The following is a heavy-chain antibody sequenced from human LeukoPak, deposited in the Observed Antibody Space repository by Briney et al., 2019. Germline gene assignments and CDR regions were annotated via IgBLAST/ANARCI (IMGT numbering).Heavy chain of an antibody. CDR2: ISYDGSNK. CDR1: GFTFSSYA. CDR3: ARPLKDY. J-gene: IGHJ4*02. Sequence: GGSLRLSCAASGFTFSSYAMHWVRQAPGKGLEWAAVISYDGSNKYYADSVKGRFTISRDNSKNTLYLQMNSLRAEDTAVYYCARPLKDYWGQGTLVTVSS. V-gene: IGHV3-30*04.